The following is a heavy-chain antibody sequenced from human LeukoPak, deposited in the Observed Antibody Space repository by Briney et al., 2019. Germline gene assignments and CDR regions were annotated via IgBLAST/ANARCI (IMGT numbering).Heavy chain of an antibody. CDR1: GYTFTSYD. V-gene: IGHV1-8*03. D-gene: IGHD3-10*01. J-gene: IGHJ6*03. CDR2: MNPNSGNT. CDR3: ARVGGGTMVRGVIEYYYYYMDV. Sequence: ASVKVSCKTSGYTFTSYDIHWVRQATGQGLEWMGWMNPNSGNTGYAQKFQGRVTITRNTSISTVYMELSSLRSEDTAVYYCARVGGGTMVRGVIEYYYYYMDVWGKGTTVTVSS.